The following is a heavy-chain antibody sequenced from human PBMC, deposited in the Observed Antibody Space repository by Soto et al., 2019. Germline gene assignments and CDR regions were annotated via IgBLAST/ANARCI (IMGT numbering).Heavy chain of an antibody. CDR3: TKDRHPDGICSFDC. Sequence: QLLESGGNLVQPGGSLRLSCAAAGFTFSTYTMSWVRQAPGKGPEWVAGFYGGGSTSTFYADSVKGRFTISRDKSKNMLFIQKNSLRAEDTAVYYCTKDRHPDGICSFDCWGQGTLVTVSS. D-gene: IGHD2-15*01. V-gene: IGHV3-23*01. J-gene: IGHJ4*02. CDR1: GFTFSTYT. CDR2: FYGGGSTST.